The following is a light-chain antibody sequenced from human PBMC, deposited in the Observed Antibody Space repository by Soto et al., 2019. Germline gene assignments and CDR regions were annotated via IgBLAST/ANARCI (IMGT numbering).Light chain of an antibody. CDR3: CSYAGSSTFLLVV. J-gene: IGLJ2*01. V-gene: IGLV2-23*03. CDR2: EGS. CDR1: SSDVGSYNL. Sequence: QSALTQPASVSGSPGQSITISCTGTSSDVGSYNLVSWYQQHPGKAPKLMIYEGSKRPSGVSNRFSGSKSGNTASLTISGLQAEDEADYYCCSYAGSSTFLLVVFGGGTQLTVL.